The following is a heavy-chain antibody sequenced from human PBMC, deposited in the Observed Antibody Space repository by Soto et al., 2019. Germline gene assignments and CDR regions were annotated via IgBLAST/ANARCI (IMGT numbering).Heavy chain of an antibody. CDR1: GGTFSSYS. D-gene: IGHD1-26*01. Sequence: QVQLVQSGAEVKKPGSSVKVSCKASGGTFSSYSINWVRQAPGQGPEWMGEMIPICGTANYAQKFQGRVTSTADASTSTAYMELSSLRSEDTAVYYCARDGGRHSGGIDYWGQGTLVTGSS. CDR2: MIPICGTA. CDR3: ARDGGRHSGGIDY. J-gene: IGHJ4*02. V-gene: IGHV1-69*01.